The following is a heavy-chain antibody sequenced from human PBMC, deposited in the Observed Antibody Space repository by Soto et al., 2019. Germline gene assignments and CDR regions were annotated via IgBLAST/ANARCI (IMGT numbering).Heavy chain of an antibody. V-gene: IGHV1-69*13. J-gene: IGHJ6*02. CDR2: IIPIFGTA. D-gene: IGHD3-3*01. CDR1: GGTFSSYA. CDR3: ARSLRFLEWLPYYYYYYGMDV. Sequence: SVKVSCKASGGTFSSYAISWVRQAPGQGLEWMGGIIPIFGTANYAQKFQGRVTITADESTSTAYMELSSLRSEDTAVYYCARSLRFLEWLPYYYYYYGMDVWGQGTTVTVSS.